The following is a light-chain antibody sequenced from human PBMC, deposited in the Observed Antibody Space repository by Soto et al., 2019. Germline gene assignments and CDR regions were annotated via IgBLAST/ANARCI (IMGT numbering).Light chain of an antibody. CDR3: IQALQTPYT. CDR2: LGS. V-gene: IGKV2-28*01. J-gene: IGKJ2*01. CDR1: QSLLYSNGYNY. Sequence: DIVMTQSPLSLPVTPGEPASISCRSSQSLLYSNGYNYLDWYLQKPEQSPQLLIYLGSNRASGVPDRFSGSGSGTDFTLKISRVEAEDVGVYYCIQALQTPYTFGQETKLEIK.